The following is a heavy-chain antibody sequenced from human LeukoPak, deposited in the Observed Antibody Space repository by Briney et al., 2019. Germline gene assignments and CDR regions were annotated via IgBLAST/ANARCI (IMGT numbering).Heavy chain of an antibody. Sequence: SETLSLTCTVFGGSISNYYWSWMRQPPGKGLEWIGYIDYSGSTNYNPSLKSRVTISVDTSKNQFSLKLSSVTAADTAVYYCARDRLAVAALTGGWFDPWGQGTLVTVSS. CDR1: GGSISNYY. V-gene: IGHV4-59*12. CDR3: ARDRLAVAALTGGWFDP. D-gene: IGHD6-19*01. J-gene: IGHJ5*02. CDR2: IDYSGST.